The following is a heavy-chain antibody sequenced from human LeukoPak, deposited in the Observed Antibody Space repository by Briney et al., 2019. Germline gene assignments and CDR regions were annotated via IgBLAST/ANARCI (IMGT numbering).Heavy chain of an antibody. J-gene: IGHJ4*02. CDR1: GFTFSSYS. Sequence: GGSLRLSCAASGFTFSSYSMNWVRQAPGKGLEWVSYISSSSSTIYYADSVKGRFTISRDNAKNSLYQQMNSLRDEDTAVYYCARFPHYYDSSGYSFWGQGTLVTVSS. D-gene: IGHD3-22*01. CDR2: ISSSSSTI. V-gene: IGHV3-48*02. CDR3: ARFPHYYDSSGYSF.